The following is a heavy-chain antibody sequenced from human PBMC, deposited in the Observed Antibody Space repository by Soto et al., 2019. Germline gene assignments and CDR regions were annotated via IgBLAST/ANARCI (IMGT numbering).Heavy chain of an antibody. CDR1: GYTFTSYY. V-gene: IGHV1-46*01. Sequence: QVQLVQSGAEVKKPGASVKVSCKASGYTFTSYYMHWVRQAPGQGVEWMGIINPSGGSTSYAQKSPGRVTVTRDTSTSTVHLVLSRLRSEDTAVYYCARAAGTTVVTPFDYWGQGTLVTVSS. CDR2: INPSGGST. J-gene: IGHJ4*02. D-gene: IGHD4-17*01. CDR3: ARAAGTTVVTPFDY.